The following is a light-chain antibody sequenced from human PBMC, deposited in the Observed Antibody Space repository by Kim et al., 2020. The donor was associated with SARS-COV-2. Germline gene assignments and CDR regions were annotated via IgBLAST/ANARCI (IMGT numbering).Light chain of an antibody. CDR1: SSNIGAPYD. CDR3: QSYDSSLSGYV. V-gene: IGLV1-40*01. J-gene: IGLJ1*01. Sequence: QTVTISCTGSSSNIGAPYDVHWYQQLPGTAPRLLIYDETNRPSGVPDRFSGSKSGTSASLAITGLRAEDEADYYCQSYDSSLSGYVFGTGTKVTVL. CDR2: DET.